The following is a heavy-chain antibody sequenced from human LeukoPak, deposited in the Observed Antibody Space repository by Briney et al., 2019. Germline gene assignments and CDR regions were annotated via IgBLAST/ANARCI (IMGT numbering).Heavy chain of an antibody. CDR2: IIPIFGTA. CDR3: ASSAAQSAWDPVYDFWSGYLDS. V-gene: IGHV1-69*05. J-gene: IGHJ4*02. D-gene: IGHD3-3*01. Sequence: GASVKVSCKASGGTFSSYAISWVRQAPGQGLEWMGGIIPIFGTANYAQKFQGRVTITTDESTSTAYMELSSLRSEDTAVYYCASSAAQSAWDPVYDFWSGYLDSWGQGTLVTVSS. CDR1: GGTFSSYA.